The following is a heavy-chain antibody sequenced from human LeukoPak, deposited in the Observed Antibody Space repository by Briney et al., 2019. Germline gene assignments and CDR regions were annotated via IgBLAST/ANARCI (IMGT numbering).Heavy chain of an antibody. Sequence: RGSLRPSPAASGFTFSSYSMNWVRQPPGKGLEWVSSISSSSSYIYYADSVKGRFTISRDNAKNSLYLQMNSLRAEDTAVYYCARDRSRDILTGYYITDAFDIWGQGTMVTVSS. CDR3: ARDRSRDILTGYYITDAFDI. CDR1: GFTFSSYS. J-gene: IGHJ3*02. V-gene: IGHV3-21*01. D-gene: IGHD3-9*01. CDR2: ISSSSSYI.